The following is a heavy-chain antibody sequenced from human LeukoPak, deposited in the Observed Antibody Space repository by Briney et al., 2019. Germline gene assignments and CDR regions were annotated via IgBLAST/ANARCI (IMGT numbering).Heavy chain of an antibody. D-gene: IGHD3-22*01. CDR3: AKDNQLYDGSGYLDAFDI. CDR1: GFTFSSYA. V-gene: IGHV3-23*01. J-gene: IGHJ3*02. CDR2: ISGSGGST. Sequence: GGSLRLSCAASGFTFSSYAMSWVRQAPGKGLEWVSAISGSGGSTYYADSVKGRFTISRDNSKNTLYLQMNSLRAEDTAVYYCAKDNQLYDGSGYLDAFDIWGQGTMVTVSS.